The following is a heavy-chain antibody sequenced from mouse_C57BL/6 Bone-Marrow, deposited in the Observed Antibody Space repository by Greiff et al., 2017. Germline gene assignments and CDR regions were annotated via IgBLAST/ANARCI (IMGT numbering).Heavy chain of an antibody. CDR1: GFTFSDYG. J-gene: IGHJ4*01. Sequence: EVQRVESGGGLVQHGGSLKLSCAASGFTFSDYGMAWVRQAPRKGPEWVGFISNLAYSIYYADTVTGRFTISRENAKNTLYLEMSSLRSEDTAMYYCARHDQSCYALDYWGQGTSVTVSS. CDR2: ISNLAYSI. CDR3: ARHDQSCYALDY. V-gene: IGHV5-15*01.